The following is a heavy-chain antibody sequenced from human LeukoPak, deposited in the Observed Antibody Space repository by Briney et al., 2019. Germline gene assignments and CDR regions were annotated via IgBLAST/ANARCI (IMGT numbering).Heavy chain of an antibody. J-gene: IGHJ4*02. CDR3: ARERIGYSYGYSDY. CDR2: ISYDGSNK. Sequence: GRSLRLSCAASGFTFSSYAMHWVRQAPGKGLEWVAVISYDGSNKYYADSVKGRFTISRDNSKNTLYLQMNSLRAEDTAVYYCARERIGYSYGYSDYWGQGTLVTVSS. V-gene: IGHV3-30*01. CDR1: GFTFSSYA. D-gene: IGHD5-18*01.